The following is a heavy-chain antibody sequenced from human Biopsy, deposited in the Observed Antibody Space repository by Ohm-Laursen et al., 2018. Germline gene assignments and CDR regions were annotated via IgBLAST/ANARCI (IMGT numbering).Heavy chain of an antibody. V-gene: IGHV4-59*01. D-gene: IGHD1-26*01. CDR2: IYYSGGT. CDR3: ARVEAGTYDALDI. J-gene: IGHJ3*02. Sequence: TLSLTCGVSGGSMTGYEWSWIRLAPGKGLEWIGYIYYSGGTKYNPSLASRVTFSVDMSKSQFPLKLYSVTAADTAVYYCARVEAGTYDALDIWGQGTLVAVSA. CDR1: GGSMTGYE.